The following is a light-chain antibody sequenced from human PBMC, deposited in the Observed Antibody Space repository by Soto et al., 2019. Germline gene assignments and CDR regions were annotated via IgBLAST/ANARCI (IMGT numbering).Light chain of an antibody. CDR3: HQYGTSPPVT. CDR1: QSVSSSY. Sequence: ENVLTQSPVTLSLSPGRRATLSCRASQSVSSSYLAWYKQNPGQAPRLLIYGASRRATGIPDRFSGSVSGTDFTLTISRLEPEDFAMYYCHQYGTSPPVTFGQGTRLEIK. CDR2: GAS. J-gene: IGKJ5*01. V-gene: IGKV3-20*01.